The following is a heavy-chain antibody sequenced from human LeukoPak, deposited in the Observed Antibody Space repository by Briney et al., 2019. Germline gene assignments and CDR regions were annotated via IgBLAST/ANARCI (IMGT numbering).Heavy chain of an antibody. CDR3: ARERGLRYFDWLYDAFDI. CDR1: GFTVSSNY. J-gene: IGHJ3*02. Sequence: GGSLRLSCAASGFTVSSNYMSWVRQAPGKGLEWVSVIYSGGSTYYADSVKGRFTISRDNSKNTLYLQMNSLRAEDTAVYYCARERGLRYFDWLYDAFDIWGQGTMVTVSS. D-gene: IGHD3-9*01. V-gene: IGHV3-66*01. CDR2: IYSGGST.